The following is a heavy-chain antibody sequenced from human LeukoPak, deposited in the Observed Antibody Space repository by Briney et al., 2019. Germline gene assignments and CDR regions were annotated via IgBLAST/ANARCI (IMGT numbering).Heavy chain of an antibody. CDR1: VGSFSGYY. CDR2: INHSGST. D-gene: IGHD3-16*01. Sequence: SETLSLTCAVYVGSFSGYYWSWIRQPPGKGLEWIGEINHSGSTNYNPSLKSRVTISVDTSKNQFSRKLSSVTAADTAVYYCARGLSNSRRTLLGLDYWGQGTLVTVSS. CDR3: ARGLSNSRRTLLGLDY. V-gene: IGHV4-34*01. J-gene: IGHJ4*02.